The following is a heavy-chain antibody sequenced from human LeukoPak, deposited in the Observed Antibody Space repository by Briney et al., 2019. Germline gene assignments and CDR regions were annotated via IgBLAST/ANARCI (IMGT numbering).Heavy chain of an antibody. J-gene: IGHJ4*02. CDR3: ASGTHCSSTSCYEVDY. Sequence: YSVTTHYNPSLKSRVSISVDRSKNQFSLKLNSVTAADTAVYYCASGTHCSSTSCYEVDYWGQGTLVTVSS. CDR2: YSVTT. D-gene: IGHD2-2*01. V-gene: IGHV4-61*06.